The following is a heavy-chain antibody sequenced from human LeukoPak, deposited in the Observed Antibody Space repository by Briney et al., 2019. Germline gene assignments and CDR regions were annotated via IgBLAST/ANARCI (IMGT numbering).Heavy chain of an antibody. CDR2: ISYDGSNK. D-gene: IGHD3-10*01. CDR1: GFTFSSYG. Sequence: SGGSLRLSCAASGFTFSSYGMHWVRQAPGKGLEWVAVISYDGSNKYYADSVKGRFTISRDNSKNTLYLQMNSLRAEDTAVYYCAKWGWFGEDNNWFDPWGQGTLVTVSS. J-gene: IGHJ5*02. CDR3: AKWGWFGEDNNWFDP. V-gene: IGHV3-30*18.